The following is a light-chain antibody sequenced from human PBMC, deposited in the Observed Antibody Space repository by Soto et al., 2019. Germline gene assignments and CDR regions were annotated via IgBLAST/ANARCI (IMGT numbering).Light chain of an antibody. J-gene: IGLJ1*01. CDR3: SSYTSSSTLDV. CDR1: SSDVGGYNY. CDR2: DVS. V-gene: IGLV2-14*01. Sequence: QSALTQPASVSGSPGQSITISCTGTSSDVGGYNYVSWYQQHPGKAPKLMIYDVSNRPSGVSNRFSGSKPGNTASLTISGLQAEDEADYYCSSYTSSSTLDVFGTGTKVTV.